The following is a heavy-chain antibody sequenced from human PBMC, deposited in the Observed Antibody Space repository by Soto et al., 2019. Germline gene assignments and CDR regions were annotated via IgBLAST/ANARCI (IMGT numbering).Heavy chain of an antibody. J-gene: IGHJ6*02. V-gene: IGHV3-30*03. CDR3: AIGPAIVVVPAAMHSYYGMDV. CDR1: GLTFSSYG. CDR2: ISYDGSKK. Sequence: QVQLVESGGGVVQPGRSLSLSCAASGLTFSSYGMHWVRQAPGKGLEWGADISYDGSKKYYADTVKGRFIISRENSKNTLYLQMNSRRAEATAVYYWAIGPAIVVVPAAMHSYYGMDVWGQANTVSVSS. D-gene: IGHD2-2*01.